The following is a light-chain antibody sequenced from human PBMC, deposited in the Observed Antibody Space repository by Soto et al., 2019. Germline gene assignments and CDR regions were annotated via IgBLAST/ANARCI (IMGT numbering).Light chain of an antibody. J-gene: IGKJ1*01. CDR1: ESVSSK. CDR2: GAS. Sequence: EIVMTPSPATLSVSPGERATLSCRASESVSSKLVWYQQKPGQAPRLLIFGASIRDTGIPDRFSGSGSGTDFTLTISRLEPEDFAVYHCQQYGSSPTTFGQGTKVDIK. CDR3: QQYGSSPTT. V-gene: IGKV3-20*01.